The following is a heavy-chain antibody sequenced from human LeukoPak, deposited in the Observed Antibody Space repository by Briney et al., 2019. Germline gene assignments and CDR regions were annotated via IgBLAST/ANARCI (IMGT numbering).Heavy chain of an antibody. V-gene: IGHV3-74*01. J-gene: IGHJ4*02. Sequence: GGSLRLSCAASGFTFSNYWMQWVRQAPGKGLVWVSRINSDGSTTSYADFVKGRFTVSRDNAKNTLFLQMHSLRAEDTAVYYCARGGYCSGGSCYRGFDYWGRGTLVTVSS. D-gene: IGHD2-15*01. CDR2: INSDGSTT. CDR3: ARGGYCSGGSCYRGFDY. CDR1: GFTFSNYW.